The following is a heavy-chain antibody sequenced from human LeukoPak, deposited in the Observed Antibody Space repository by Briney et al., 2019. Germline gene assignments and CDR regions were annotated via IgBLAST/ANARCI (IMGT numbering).Heavy chain of an antibody. V-gene: IGHV3-30*09. CDR2: ISYDGTNK. D-gene: IGHD3-10*01. CDR1: GFTFSGYA. CDR3: ARGHYYASGKIDY. J-gene: IGHJ4*02. Sequence: GGSLRLSCAASGFTFSGYAMHWVRQAPGKGLEWVAVISYDGTNKYFADSVKGRFAISRDNSKSTLYLQMNRLRPEDTALYYCARGHYYASGKIDYWGQGTLVTVSP.